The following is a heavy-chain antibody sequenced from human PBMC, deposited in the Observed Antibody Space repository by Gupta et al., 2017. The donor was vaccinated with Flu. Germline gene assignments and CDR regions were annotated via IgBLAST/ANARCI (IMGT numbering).Heavy chain of an antibody. D-gene: IGHD3-22*01. J-gene: IGHJ4*02. CDR2: IIPIFGTA. V-gene: IGHV1-69*06. Sequence: ISWVRQAPGQGLEWMGGIIPIFGTANYAQKFQGRVTITAEKSTSTAYMELSSLRSEDTAVYYCARDLQPYYYDSSGYFDYWGQGTLVTVSS. CDR3: ARDLQPYYYDSSGYFDY.